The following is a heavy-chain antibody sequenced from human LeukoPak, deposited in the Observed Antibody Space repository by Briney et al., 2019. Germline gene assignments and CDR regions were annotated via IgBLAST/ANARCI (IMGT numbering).Heavy chain of an antibody. V-gene: IGHV3-30*02. CDR2: IRHDGSNK. D-gene: IGHD5-24*01. CDR1: GFIFSNYG. CDR3: AKDRWLLGYFDY. Sequence: PGGSLRLSCTTSGFIFSNYGMHWVRQAPGKGLEWVAFIRHDGSNKYYADSVKGRCTISRDNSKKTVYLQMNSLRTEDTAVYYCAKDRWLLGYFDYWGQGTLVTVSS. J-gene: IGHJ4*02.